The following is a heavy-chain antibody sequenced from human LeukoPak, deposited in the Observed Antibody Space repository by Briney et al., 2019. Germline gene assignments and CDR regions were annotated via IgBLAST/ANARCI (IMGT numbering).Heavy chain of an antibody. V-gene: IGHV1-69*04. Sequence: SVKVSCKASGGTFSSYAISWVRQAPGQGLEWMGRIIPIFGIANYARKFQGRVTITADKSTSTAYMELSSLRSEDTAVYYCRRDSPHYYDSRGQLTFDYWGQEPRVTVSS. CDR1: GGTFSSYA. CDR2: IIPIFGIA. J-gene: IGHJ4*02. CDR3: RRDSPHYYDSRGQLTFDY. D-gene: IGHD3-22*01.